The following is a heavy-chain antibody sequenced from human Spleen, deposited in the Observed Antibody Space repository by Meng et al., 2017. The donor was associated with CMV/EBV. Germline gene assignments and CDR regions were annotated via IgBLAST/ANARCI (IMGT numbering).Heavy chain of an antibody. CDR1: GGSISSYY. Sequence: GSLRLSCTVSGGSISSYYWSWIRQPPGKGLEWIGYIYYSGSTNYNPSLKSRVTISVDTSKNQFSLKLSSVTAADTAVYYCAREALSSSWYFDYWGQGTLVTVSS. J-gene: IGHJ4*02. CDR3: AREALSSSWYFDY. CDR2: IYYSGST. D-gene: IGHD6-13*01. V-gene: IGHV4-59*01.